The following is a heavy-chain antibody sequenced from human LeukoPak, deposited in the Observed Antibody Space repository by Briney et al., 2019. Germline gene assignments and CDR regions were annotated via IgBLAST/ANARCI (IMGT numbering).Heavy chain of an antibody. CDR2: FDPEDGET. CDR3: ATRPLRLGELSKRVDY. V-gene: IGHV1-24*01. J-gene: IGHJ4*02. CDR1: GYTLTELF. Sequence: ASVKVSSTVSGYTLTELFMHWVRQAPGKGLEWMGGFDPEDGETIDAQKFQGRDTMNEDTSTNTAYMELSSLRSEDTAVYYCATRPLRLGELSKRVDYWGQGTLVTVSP. D-gene: IGHD3-16*02.